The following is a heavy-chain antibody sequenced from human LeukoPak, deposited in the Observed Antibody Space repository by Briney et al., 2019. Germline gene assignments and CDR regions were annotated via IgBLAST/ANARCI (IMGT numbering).Heavy chain of an antibody. CDR3: ARVTYGSGTYGAFDY. V-gene: IGHV4-59*01. Sequence: SETLSLTCTVSGGSLNNYYWSWIRQTPEKGLEWIAYINFSGRTNYNPSLKSRVTISGDTSKNQFSLRLTSMSAADTAVYYCARVTYGSGTYGAFDYWGQGTLVTVSS. CDR2: INFSGRT. D-gene: IGHD3-10*01. J-gene: IGHJ4*02. CDR1: GGSLNNYY.